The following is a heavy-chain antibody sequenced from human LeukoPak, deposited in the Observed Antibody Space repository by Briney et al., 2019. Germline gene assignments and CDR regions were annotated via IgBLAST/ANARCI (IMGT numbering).Heavy chain of an antibody. V-gene: IGHV3-7*04. J-gene: IGHJ5*02. CDR1: GFIFSNYW. D-gene: IGHD3-16*01. CDR3: ARDMIILQS. Sequence: GGSLRLSCSASGFIFSNYWMTWVRQAPGRGLEWVANIKQDGSEKYYVDSVKGRFTISRDNAKKSLYLQMNSLRAEDTAIYFCARDMIILQSWGQGTLVTVSS. CDR2: IKQDGSEK.